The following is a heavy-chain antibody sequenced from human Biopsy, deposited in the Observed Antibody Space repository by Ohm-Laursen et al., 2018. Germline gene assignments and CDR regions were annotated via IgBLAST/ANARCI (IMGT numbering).Heavy chain of an antibody. CDR3: GRAVRNQLLTDP. D-gene: IGHD1-7*01. CDR1: GYTFTSYD. J-gene: IGHJ5*02. Sequence: ASVKVSCKASGYTFTSYDITWVRQASGQGPEWIGWLNPVSGNSNFGQKFRGRVTVTSDTSISTAYMELGGLTSDDTATYYCGRAVRNQLLTDPWGQGTLVTVTS. V-gene: IGHV1-8*01. CDR2: LNPVSGNS.